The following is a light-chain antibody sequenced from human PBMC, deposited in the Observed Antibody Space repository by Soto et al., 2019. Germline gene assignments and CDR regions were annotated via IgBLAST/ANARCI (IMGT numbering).Light chain of an antibody. Sequence: QSVLTQPASVSGSPGQSITISCTGTSSDVGGYNYVSWYQQHPGKAPKLMIDDVTNRPSGVSNRFSGSKSVNTASLTISGLQAEDEADYYCSSYTSSSTVVFGGGTKLTVL. CDR3: SSYTSSSTVV. CDR2: DVT. CDR1: SSDVGGYNY. J-gene: IGLJ3*02. V-gene: IGLV2-14*03.